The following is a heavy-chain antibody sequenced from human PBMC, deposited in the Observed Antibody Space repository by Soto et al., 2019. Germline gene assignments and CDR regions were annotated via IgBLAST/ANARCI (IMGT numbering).Heavy chain of an antibody. V-gene: IGHV4-39*01. Sequence: SETLSLTCSVSGGSIRSNSHYWAWIRQPPGKGLECIGNIYYNGDTYYNPSLKSRVTISVDTSKNQFSVKLNSVTAADTAVYYCARHQSIVVVTAARAFDIWGQGTMVTLSS. CDR2: IYYNGDT. J-gene: IGHJ3*02. CDR1: GGSIRSNSHY. CDR3: ARHQSIVVVTAARAFDI. D-gene: IGHD2-15*01.